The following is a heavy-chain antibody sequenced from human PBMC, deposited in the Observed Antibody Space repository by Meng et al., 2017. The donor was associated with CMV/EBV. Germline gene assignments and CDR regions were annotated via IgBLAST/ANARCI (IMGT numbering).Heavy chain of an antibody. V-gene: IGHV1-2*02. CDR3: ARGPLGVASHFDY. Sequence: ASVKVSCKASGYTFIGYYMHWVRQAPGQGLEWMGWINPNSGGTNYAQKFQGRVTMTRDTSISTAYMELSRLRSDDTAVYYCARGPLGVASHFDYWGQGTLVTVS. CDR2: INPNSGGT. D-gene: IGHD7-27*01. CDR1: GYTFIGYY. J-gene: IGHJ4*02.